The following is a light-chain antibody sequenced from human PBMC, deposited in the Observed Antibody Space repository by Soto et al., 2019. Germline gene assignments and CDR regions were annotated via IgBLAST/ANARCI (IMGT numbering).Light chain of an antibody. V-gene: IGKV3-15*01. CDR2: GAS. J-gene: IGKJ4*01. CDR1: QSVGND. CDR3: QQYNVWPLT. Sequence: EIVMTQSAVTLSVSPGERATLSCRPSQSVGNDLAWYQQKPGQAPGLLIYGASTRATGIPARFSGSGSGTEFTLSISGLQSEDFAVYYCQQYNVWPLTFGGGTKVAIK.